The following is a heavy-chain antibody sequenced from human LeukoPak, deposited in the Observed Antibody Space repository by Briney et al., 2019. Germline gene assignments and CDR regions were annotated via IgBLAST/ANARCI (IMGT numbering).Heavy chain of an antibody. D-gene: IGHD4-17*01. Sequence: GGSLRLSCAASGFTFSDYDMHWVRQATGKGLEWVSAIGTAGDTYYTGSVKGRFTISRENAKNSLYLQMNSLRAEDTAVYYCAREAGVLDGDYAMYYFDYWGQGTLVTVSS. CDR3: AREAGVLDGDYAMYYFDY. V-gene: IGHV3-13*01. CDR2: IGTAGDT. J-gene: IGHJ4*02. CDR1: GFTFSDYD.